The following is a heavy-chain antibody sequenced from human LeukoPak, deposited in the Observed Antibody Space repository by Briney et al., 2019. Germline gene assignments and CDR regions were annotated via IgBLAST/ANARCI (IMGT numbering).Heavy chain of an antibody. Sequence: GGSLRLSCAASGFTFSSYSMNWVRQAPGKGLEWVSSISSSSSYIYYADSVKGRFTISRDNAKNSLYLQMNSLRAEDTAVYYCAKDRYYDSSGRGRNPHWGQGTLVTVSS. CDR3: AKDRYYDSSGRGRNPH. V-gene: IGHV3-21*04. J-gene: IGHJ1*01. CDR2: ISSSSSYI. D-gene: IGHD3-22*01. CDR1: GFTFSSYS.